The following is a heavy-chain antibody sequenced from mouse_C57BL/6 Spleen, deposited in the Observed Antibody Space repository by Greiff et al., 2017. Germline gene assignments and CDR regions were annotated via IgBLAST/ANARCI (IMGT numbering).Heavy chain of an antibody. CDR3: AIHYDYDDGAWFAY. J-gene: IGHJ3*01. CDR1: GYTFTSYW. Sequence: QVQLQQPGAELVKPGASVKLSCKASGYTFTSYWMHWVKQRPGQGLEWIGMIHPNSGSTNYNEKFKSKATLTVDKSSSTAYMQLSSLTSEDSAVYYCAIHYDYDDGAWFAYWGQGTLVTVSA. CDR2: IHPNSGST. D-gene: IGHD2-4*01. V-gene: IGHV1-64*01.